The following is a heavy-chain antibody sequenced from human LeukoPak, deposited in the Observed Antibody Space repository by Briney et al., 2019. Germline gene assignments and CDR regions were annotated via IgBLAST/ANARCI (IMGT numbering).Heavy chain of an antibody. J-gene: IGHJ6*02. CDR3: ARVSVVYGMDV. Sequence: SETLSLNCSVSGGSISSDYWSWIRQPPGKGLEWIGYMYYTGSTNYNPSFKSRVTISLATSKTQFSLKLSSVTPADTAVYYCARVSVVYGMDVWGQGTTVTVSS. V-gene: IGHV4-59*01. CDR2: MYYTGST. CDR1: GGSISSDY.